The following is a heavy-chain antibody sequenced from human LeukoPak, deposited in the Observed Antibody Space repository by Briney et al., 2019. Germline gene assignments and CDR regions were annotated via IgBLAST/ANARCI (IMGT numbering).Heavy chain of an antibody. V-gene: IGHV3-30*04. Sequence: PGGSLRLSCAASGFTFSSYARHWVRQAPGKGLEWVAVISYDGSNKYYADSVKGRFTISRDNSKNTLYLQMNSLRAEDTAVYYCAKALDYGDYVEYGMDVWGQGTTVTVSS. CDR3: AKALDYGDYVEYGMDV. J-gene: IGHJ6*02. CDR2: ISYDGSNK. D-gene: IGHD4-17*01. CDR1: GFTFSSYA.